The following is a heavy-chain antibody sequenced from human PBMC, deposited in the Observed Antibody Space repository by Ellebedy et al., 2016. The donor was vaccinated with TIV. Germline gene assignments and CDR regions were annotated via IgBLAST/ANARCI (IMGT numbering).Heavy chain of an antibody. J-gene: IGHJ6*02. V-gene: IGHV4-34*01. CDR2: INHSGST. Sequence: SETLSLTXAVYGGSFSGYYWSWIRQPPGKGLEWIGEINHSGSTNYNPSLKSRVTISVDTSKNQFSLKLSSVTAADTAVYYCARVAYYYGSGSYQDYYGMDVWGQGTTVTVSS. CDR3: ARVAYYYGSGSYQDYYGMDV. D-gene: IGHD3-10*01. CDR1: GGSFSGYY.